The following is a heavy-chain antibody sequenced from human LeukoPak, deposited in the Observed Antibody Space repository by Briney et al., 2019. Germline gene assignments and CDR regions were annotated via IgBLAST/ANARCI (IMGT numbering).Heavy chain of an antibody. J-gene: IGHJ6*02. V-gene: IGHV4-59*01. CDR2: IYYSGTT. CDR3: ARSPSRVRGVDYYGMDV. Sequence: SETLSLTCTVSGASINTYYWSWIRQPPGKGLEWIGYIYYSGTTSYNPSLKTRVTISIDTSKNQFSLKLSSVTAADTAVYYCARSPSRVRGVDYYGMDVWGQGTTVTVSS. D-gene: IGHD3-10*01. CDR1: GASINTYY.